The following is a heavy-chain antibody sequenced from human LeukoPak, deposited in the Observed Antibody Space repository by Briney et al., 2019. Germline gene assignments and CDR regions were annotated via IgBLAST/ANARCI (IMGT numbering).Heavy chain of an antibody. J-gene: IGHJ4*02. CDR2: INHSGSA. CDR1: GGSFSGYH. CDR3: ARGKYDSSDYSGGWYYFDY. V-gene: IGHV4-34*01. D-gene: IGHD3-22*01. Sequence: SETLSLTCAVFGGSFSGYHWTWIRQSPGKGLEWIGQINHSGSANYNRSLKSRVIITIESSKNQFSLELSSVTAADSAMYFCARGKYDSSDYSGGWYYFDYWGQGTLVTVSS.